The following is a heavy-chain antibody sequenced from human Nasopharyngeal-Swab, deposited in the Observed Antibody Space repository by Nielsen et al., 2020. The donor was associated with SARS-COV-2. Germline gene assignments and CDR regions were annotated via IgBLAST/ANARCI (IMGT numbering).Heavy chain of an antibody. CDR2: IKTKTDGGTT. CDR3: TTTMVRGIITPDYYYYALDV. J-gene: IGHJ6*02. D-gene: IGHD3-10*01. CDR1: GFTFSNAW. V-gene: IGHV3-15*01. Sequence: GGSLRLSCAASGFTFSNAWMSWVRQAPGKGLEWVGRIKTKTDGGTTDYAAPVKGRFTISRDDSKNTLYLQMNSLKTEDTAVYYCTTTMVRGIITPDYYYYALDVWGQGTTVTVSS.